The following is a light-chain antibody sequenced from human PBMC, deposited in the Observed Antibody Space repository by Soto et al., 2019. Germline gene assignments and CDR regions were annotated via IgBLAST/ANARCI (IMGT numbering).Light chain of an antibody. CDR1: SSNIGAGYD. J-gene: IGLJ1*01. CDR3: QSYDSSLSAYV. CDR2: GNN. V-gene: IGLV1-40*01. Sequence: QPVLTQPPSVSGAPGQRVTISCTGSSSNIGAGYDVHWYQQLPGTAPKLLIYGNNNRPSGVPDRFSGSKSGTSASLAITGLQAEEEADYYCQSYDSSLSAYVFGTGTKVTVL.